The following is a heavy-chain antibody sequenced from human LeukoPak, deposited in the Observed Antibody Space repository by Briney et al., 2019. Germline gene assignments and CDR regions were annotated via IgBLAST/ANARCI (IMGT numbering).Heavy chain of an antibody. Sequence: GGSLRLSCAASGFTFSSYGMHWVRQAPGKGLEWVAVISYDGSNKYYADSVKGRFTISRDNSKNTLYLQMNSLRAEDTAVYYCAKSTTRKGDDAFDIWGQGTMVTVSS. CDR1: GFTFSSYG. J-gene: IGHJ3*02. D-gene: IGHD3-16*01. CDR3: AKSTTRKGDDAFDI. V-gene: IGHV3-30*18. CDR2: ISYDGSNK.